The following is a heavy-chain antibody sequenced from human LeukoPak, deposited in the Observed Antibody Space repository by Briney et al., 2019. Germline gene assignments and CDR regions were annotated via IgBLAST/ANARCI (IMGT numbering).Heavy chain of an antibody. J-gene: IGHJ6*02. CDR2: INPNSGGT. CDR3: AGDGTPRLASYSNYVNYYYYGMDV. CDR1: GYTFTGYY. D-gene: IGHD4-11*01. V-gene: IGHV1-2*02. Sequence: ASVKVSCKASGYTFTGYYMHWVRQAPGQGLEWMGWINPNSGGTNYAQKFQGRVTMTRDTSISTAYMELSRLRSDDTAVYYCAGDGTPRLASYSNYVNYYYYGMDVWGQGTTVTVSS.